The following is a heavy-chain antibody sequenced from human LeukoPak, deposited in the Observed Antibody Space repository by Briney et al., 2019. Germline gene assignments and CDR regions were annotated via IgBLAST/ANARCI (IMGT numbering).Heavy chain of an antibody. V-gene: IGHV3-23*01. CDR1: GFTFSNYA. CDR2: ISGSGGST. CDR3: AKGGSYYDDYFDY. D-gene: IGHD1-26*01. J-gene: IGHJ4*02. Sequence: GGSLRLSCVVSGFTFSNYALSWVRQAPGKGLEWVSAISGSGGSTYFADSVKGRFTISRDNSKNTVYLQMNSLGAEDTAVYYCAKGGSYYDDYFDYWGQGTLVTVSS.